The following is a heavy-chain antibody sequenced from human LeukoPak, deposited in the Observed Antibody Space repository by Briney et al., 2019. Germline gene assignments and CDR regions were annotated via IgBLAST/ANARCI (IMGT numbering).Heavy chain of an antibody. D-gene: IGHD3-22*01. Sequence: ASVKVSCKASGYTFTGYYTHWVRQAPGQGLEWMGWINPNSGGTNYAQKLQGRVTMTRDTSISTAYMELSGLRSDDTAVYYCARDQLPLSYYYDSSGYYGPVAFDIWGQGTMVTVSS. CDR3: ARDQLPLSYYYDSSGYYGPVAFDI. J-gene: IGHJ3*02. CDR1: GYTFTGYY. CDR2: INPNSGGT. V-gene: IGHV1-2*02.